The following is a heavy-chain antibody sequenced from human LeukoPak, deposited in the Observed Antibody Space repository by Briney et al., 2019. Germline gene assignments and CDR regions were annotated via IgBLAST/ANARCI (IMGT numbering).Heavy chain of an antibody. J-gene: IGHJ3*02. Sequence: GGSLRLSCAASGFTFSSYGMHWVRQAPGKGLEWVAVIWYDGSNKYYADSVKGRFTVSRDNSKNTLYLQMNSLRAEDTAVYYCARVAYYGSGSYAFDIWGQGTMVTVSS. CDR1: GFTFSSYG. CDR3: ARVAYYGSGSYAFDI. CDR2: IWYDGSNK. D-gene: IGHD3-10*01. V-gene: IGHV3-33*01.